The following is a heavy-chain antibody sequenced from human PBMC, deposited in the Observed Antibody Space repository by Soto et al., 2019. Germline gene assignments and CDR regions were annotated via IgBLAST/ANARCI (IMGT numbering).Heavy chain of an antibody. CDR2: IWFDGSNK. CDR3: ARDPTGYYNFDQ. J-gene: IGHJ4*02. CDR1: GFTFSNYG. V-gene: IGHV3-33*01. D-gene: IGHD3-9*01. Sequence: LRLSCAASGFTFSNYGMHWVRQAPGKGLEWVAVIWFDGSNKLYADSVNGRFTISRDNSENTLYLEMNSLRVEDTAIYYCARDPTGYYNFDQWGQGTLVTVSS.